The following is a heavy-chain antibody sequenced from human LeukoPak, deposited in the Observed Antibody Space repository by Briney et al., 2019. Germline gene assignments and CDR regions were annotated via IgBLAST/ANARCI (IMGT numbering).Heavy chain of an antibody. D-gene: IGHD7-27*01. CDR2: INPNSGGT. CDR1: GYTFTGYY. V-gene: IGHV1-2*06. Sequence: GASVKVSCKASGYTFTGYYMHWVRQAPGQGLEWMGRINPNSGGTNYAQKFQGRVTMTRDKSISTAYMELSRLRSDDTAVYYCARDPTGDKEDYWGQGTLVTVSS. J-gene: IGHJ4*02. CDR3: ARDPTGDKEDY.